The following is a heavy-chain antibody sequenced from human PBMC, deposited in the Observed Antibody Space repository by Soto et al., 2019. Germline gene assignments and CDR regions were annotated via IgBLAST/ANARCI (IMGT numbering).Heavy chain of an antibody. CDR3: ARSTSSWPQAAFDY. Sequence: TLSLTCAVSGYSISSSNWWGWIRQPPGKGLEWIGYIYYSGSTYYNPSLKSRVTMSVDTSKNQFSLKLSSVTAVDTAVYYCARSTSSWPQAAFDYSGQATLVTVS. D-gene: IGHD6-13*01. J-gene: IGHJ4*02. CDR2: IYYSGST. V-gene: IGHV4-28*01. CDR1: GYSISSSNW.